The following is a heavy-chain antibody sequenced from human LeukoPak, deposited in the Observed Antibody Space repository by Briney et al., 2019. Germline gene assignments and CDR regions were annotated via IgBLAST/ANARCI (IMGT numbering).Heavy chain of an antibody. D-gene: IGHD6-19*01. J-gene: IGHJ4*02. CDR3: ARGDGSGWPLDY. CDR2: IYHSGST. V-gene: IGHV4-61*08. Sequence: SETLSLTCTVSGGSVSSGGSYWSWIRQPPGKGLEWIGEIYHSGSTNYNPSLKSRVTISVDKSKNQFSLKLSSVTAADMAVYYCARGDGSGWPLDYWGQGTLVTVSS. CDR1: GGSVSSGGSY.